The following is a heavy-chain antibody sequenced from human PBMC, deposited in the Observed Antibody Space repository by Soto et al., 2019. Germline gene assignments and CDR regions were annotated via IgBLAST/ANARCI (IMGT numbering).Heavy chain of an antibody. CDR3: ARQRYYDILTGYRIYGMDV. V-gene: IGHV4-59*08. CDR2: IYYSGST. Sequence: SENLSLTCTVSGGSIRSYYWSWIRQPPGKGLEWIGYIYYSGSTTYNPSQKSRVTISVDTSKYHFSLKLSSVTAADTAVYYCARQRYYDILTGYRIYGMDVWGQGTTVTVS. CDR1: GGSIRSYY. J-gene: IGHJ6*02. D-gene: IGHD3-9*01.